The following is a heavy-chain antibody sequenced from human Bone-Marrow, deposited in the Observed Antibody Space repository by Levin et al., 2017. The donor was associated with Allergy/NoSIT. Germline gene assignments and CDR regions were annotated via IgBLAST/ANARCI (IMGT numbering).Heavy chain of an antibody. J-gene: IGHJ4*02. CDR3: ATASKADY. V-gene: IGHV4-59*08. CDR2: IYYTGST. CDR1: GGSISSHY. Sequence: TSETLSLTCTVSGGSISSHYWSWIRQPPGKGLEWIGFIYYTGSTKYNPSLKSRVTISIDTSKNQFSLKLTSVTAADTAIYYCATASKADYWGQGKLVIVSS.